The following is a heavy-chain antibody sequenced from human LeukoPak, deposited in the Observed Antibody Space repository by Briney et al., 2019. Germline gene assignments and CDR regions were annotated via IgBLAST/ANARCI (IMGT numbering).Heavy chain of an antibody. J-gene: IGHJ4*02. CDR2: ISSSSSYI. CDR1: GFTFSSYS. CDR3: ARSPRDYGGF. V-gene: IGHV3-21*01. D-gene: IGHD4/OR15-4a*01. Sequence: AGGSLRLSCAASGFTFSSYSMNWVRQAPGKGLEWVSSISSSSSYIYYADSVKGRFTISRDNAKNSLYLQMNSLRAEDTAVYYCARSPRDYGGFWGQGTLVTVSS.